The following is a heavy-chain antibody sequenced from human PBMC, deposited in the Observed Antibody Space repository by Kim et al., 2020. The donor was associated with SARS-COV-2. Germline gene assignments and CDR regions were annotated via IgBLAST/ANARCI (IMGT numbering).Heavy chain of an antibody. J-gene: IGHJ4*02. V-gene: IGHV4-34*01. Sequence: SETLSLTCAVYGGSFSGYYWSWIRQPPGKGLEWIGEINHSGSTNYNPSLKSRVTISVDTSKNQFSLKLSSVTAADTAVYYCAGYCSGGSCYARWGQGTLVTVSS. CDR3: AGYCSGGSCYAR. D-gene: IGHD2-15*01. CDR2: INHSGST. CDR1: GGSFSGYY.